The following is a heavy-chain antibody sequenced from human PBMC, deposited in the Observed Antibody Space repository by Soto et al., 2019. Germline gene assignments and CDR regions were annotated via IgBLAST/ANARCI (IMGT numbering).Heavy chain of an antibody. J-gene: IGHJ4*02. CDR2: ISSSSSYI. CDR1: GFTFSSYS. CDR3: ATYGPLYQLFDY. Sequence: PGGSLRLSCAASGFTFSSYSMNWVRQAPGKGLEWVSSISSSSSYIYYADSVKGRFTISRDNAKNSLYLQMNSLRAEDTAVYYCATYGPLYQLFDYWGQGTLVTVSS. D-gene: IGHD2-2*01. V-gene: IGHV3-21*01.